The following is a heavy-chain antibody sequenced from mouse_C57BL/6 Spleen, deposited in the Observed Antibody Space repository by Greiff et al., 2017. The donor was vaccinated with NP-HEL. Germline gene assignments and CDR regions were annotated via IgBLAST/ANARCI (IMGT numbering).Heavy chain of an antibody. CDR2: IDPENGDT. Sequence: EVQLQESGAELVRPGASVKLSCTASGFNIKDDYMHWVKQRPEQGLEWIGWIDPENGDTEYASKFQGKATITADTSSNTAYLQLRSLTSEDTAVYYCTRGGNVGFAYWGQGTLVTVSA. V-gene: IGHV14-4*01. J-gene: IGHJ3*01. CDR1: GFNIKDDY. CDR3: TRGGNVGFAY.